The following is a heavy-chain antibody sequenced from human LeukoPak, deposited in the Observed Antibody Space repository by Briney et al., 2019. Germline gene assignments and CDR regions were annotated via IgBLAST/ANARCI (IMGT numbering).Heavy chain of an antibody. CDR3: ARRGLGYYFDY. CDR1: GYSFTTYW. CDR2: IYPGDSDT. J-gene: IGHJ4*02. D-gene: IGHD3/OR15-3a*01. V-gene: IGHV5-51*01. Sequence: GESLKISCQGSGYSFTTYWNGWVRQMPGKGLEWMGVIYPGDSDTRYSPSFQGQVTISADKSISTAYLQWSSLKASDTAMYYCARRGLGYYFDYWGQGSLVTVSS.